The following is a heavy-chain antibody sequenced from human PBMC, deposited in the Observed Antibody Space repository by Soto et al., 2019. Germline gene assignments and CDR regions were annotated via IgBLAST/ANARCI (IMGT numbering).Heavy chain of an antibody. CDR2: IYYSGST. D-gene: IGHD6-13*01. CDR3: ARLQGNSSSWYLRY. V-gene: IGHV4-59*08. Sequence: PSETLSLTCTVSGGSISSYYWSWIRQPPGKGLEWIGYIYYSGSTNYNPSLKSRVTISVDTSKNQFSLKLSSVTAADTAVYYCARLQGNSSSWYLRYWGQGTLVTVSS. J-gene: IGHJ4*02. CDR1: GGSISSYY.